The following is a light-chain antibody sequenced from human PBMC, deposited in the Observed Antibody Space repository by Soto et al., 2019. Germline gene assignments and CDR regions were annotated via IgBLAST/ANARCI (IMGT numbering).Light chain of an antibody. Sequence: EIVLTPSPGTLSLSPGERATLSCRASQSISSSYLAWYQQKPGQAPRLLIYGASSRATGIPDRFGGSGSGTDFTLTISRLEPEDFAVYYCQQYDRSPLTFGQGTKVDIK. J-gene: IGKJ1*01. CDR3: QQYDRSPLT. V-gene: IGKV3-20*01. CDR1: QSISSSY. CDR2: GAS.